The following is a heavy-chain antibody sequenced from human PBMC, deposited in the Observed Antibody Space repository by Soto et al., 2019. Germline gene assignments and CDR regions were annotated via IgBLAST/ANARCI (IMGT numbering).Heavy chain of an antibody. Sequence: PSETLSLTCAVSGGSISSSNWWSWVRQPPGKGLEWIGEIYHSGSTNYNPSLKSRVTISVDKSKNQFSLKLSSVTAADTDVYYCARLPDYYDSSGYYYVWGQGILVTVSS. CDR1: GGSISSSNW. J-gene: IGHJ4*02. V-gene: IGHV4-4*02. CDR3: ARLPDYYDSSGYYYV. CDR2: IYHSGST. D-gene: IGHD3-22*01.